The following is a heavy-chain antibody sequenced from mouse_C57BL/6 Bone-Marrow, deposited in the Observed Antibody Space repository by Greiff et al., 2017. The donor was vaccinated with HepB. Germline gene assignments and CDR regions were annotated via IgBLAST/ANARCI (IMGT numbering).Heavy chain of an antibody. J-gene: IGHJ3*01. CDR2: ISNLAYSI. D-gene: IGHD1-1*02. CDR1: GFTFSDYG. CDR3: AYGAWFAY. Sequence: EVQLVESGGGLVQPGGSLKLSCAASGFTFSDYGMAWVRQAPRKGPEWVAFISNLAYSIYYADTVTGRFTISRENAKNTLYLEMSSLRSEDTAMYYCAYGAWFAYWGQGTRVTVSA. V-gene: IGHV5-15*01.